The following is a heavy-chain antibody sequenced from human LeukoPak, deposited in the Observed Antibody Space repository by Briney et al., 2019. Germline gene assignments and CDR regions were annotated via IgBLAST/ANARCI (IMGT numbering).Heavy chain of an antibody. CDR3: ARGAVGYGYWYNWFDL. V-gene: IGHV1-46*01. D-gene: IGHD5-18*01. Sequence: GASVKVSCKASGYTFTSYYMHWVRQAPGQGLEWMGIINPSGGSTSYAQKFQGRVTMTTDTSTSTAYMELRSLRSDDTAVYYCARGAVGYGYWYNWFDLWGHGTLVTVSS. J-gene: IGHJ5*02. CDR2: INPSGGST. CDR1: GYTFTSYY.